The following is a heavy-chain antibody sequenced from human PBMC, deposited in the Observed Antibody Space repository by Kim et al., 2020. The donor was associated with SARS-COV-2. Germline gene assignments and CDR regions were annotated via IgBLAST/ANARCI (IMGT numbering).Heavy chain of an antibody. Sequence: GGSLRLSCAASGFTFSSYAMSWVRQAPGKGLEWVSAISGSGGSTYYADSVKGRFTISRDNSKNTLYLQMNSLRAEDTAVYYCAKSLSTSCYLCYYYGMDVWGQGTTVTVSS. CDR1: GFTFSSYA. CDR2: ISGSGGST. J-gene: IGHJ6*02. D-gene: IGHD2-2*01. CDR3: AKSLSTSCYLCYYYGMDV. V-gene: IGHV3-23*01.